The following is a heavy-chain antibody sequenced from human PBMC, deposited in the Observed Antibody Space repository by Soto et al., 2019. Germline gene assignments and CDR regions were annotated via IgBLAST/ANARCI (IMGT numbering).Heavy chain of an antibody. CDR2: TYYRSKWYN. CDR3: ARVGVEYSYGSYYYYGMDV. V-gene: IGHV6-1*01. Sequence: SQTLSLTCAISGDSVSSNSAAWNWIRQSPSRGLEWLGRTYYRSKWYNDYAVSVKSRITINPDTSKNQFSLQLNSVTPEDTAVYYCARVGVEYSYGSYYYYGMDVWGQGTTVTVSS. CDR1: GDSVSSNSAA. D-gene: IGHD5-18*01. J-gene: IGHJ6*02.